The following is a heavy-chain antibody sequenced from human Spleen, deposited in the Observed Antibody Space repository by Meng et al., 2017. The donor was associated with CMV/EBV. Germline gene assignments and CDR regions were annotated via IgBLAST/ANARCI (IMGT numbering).Heavy chain of an antibody. CDR2: INPNSGGT. J-gene: IGHJ6*02. CDR3: ARGGGGSSSPYYYYGMDV. CDR1: GYTFTGYY. V-gene: IGHV1-2*02. Sequence: ASVKVSFKASGYTFTGYYMHWVRQAPGQGLEWMGWINPNSGGTNYAQKFQGRVTMTRDTSISTAYMELSRLRSDDTAVYYCARGGGGSSSPYYYYGMDVWGQGTTVTVSS. D-gene: IGHD6-6*01.